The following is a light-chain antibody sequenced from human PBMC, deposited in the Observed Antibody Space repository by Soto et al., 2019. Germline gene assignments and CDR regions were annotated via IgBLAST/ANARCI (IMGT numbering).Light chain of an antibody. V-gene: IGKV3-15*01. Sequence: TVLTQSPATPSVSPGERASLSCRASQSVSINLAWYQQKPGQAPRLLIYGASTRATGIPARFSGSGSGTEFTLTINSLQSEDFAVYYCQEYDNWPPEGTFGQGTKVDIK. CDR2: GAS. J-gene: IGKJ1*01. CDR1: QSVSIN. CDR3: QEYDNWPPEGT.